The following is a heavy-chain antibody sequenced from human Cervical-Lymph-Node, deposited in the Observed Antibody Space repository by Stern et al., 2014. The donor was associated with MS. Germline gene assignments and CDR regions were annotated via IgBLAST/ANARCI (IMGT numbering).Heavy chain of an antibody. D-gene: IGHD6-19*01. J-gene: IGHJ4*02. CDR3: ARGTRWLTPDY. CDR2: IYSGRST. V-gene: IGHV3-53*02. CDR1: GFTVSSNY. Sequence: EVQLVETGGGLIQPGGSLRLSCAASGFTVSSNYMSWVRQAPGKGLEWVSFIYSGRSTYYADSMNGRFTISRDNSKNTLYLQKNSLRAEDTAVYYCARGTRWLTPDYWGQGTLVTVSS.